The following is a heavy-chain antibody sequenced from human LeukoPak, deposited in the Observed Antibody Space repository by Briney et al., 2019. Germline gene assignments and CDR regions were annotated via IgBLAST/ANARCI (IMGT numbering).Heavy chain of an antibody. CDR2: IYTSGST. CDR1: GGSISSYY. J-gene: IGHJ3*02. Sequence: SETLSLTCTVSGGSISSYYWSWIRQPAGKGLEWIGRIYTSGSTNYNPSLKSRVTMSVDTSKNQFSLKLNSVTAADTAVYYCARDPYYDILTGYLIRGAFDTWGLGTLVTVSS. D-gene: IGHD3-9*01. CDR3: ARDPYYDILTGYLIRGAFDT. V-gene: IGHV4-4*07.